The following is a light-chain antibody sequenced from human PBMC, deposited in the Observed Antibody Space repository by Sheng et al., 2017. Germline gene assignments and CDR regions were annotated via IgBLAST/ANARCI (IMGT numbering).Light chain of an antibody. V-gene: IGKV1-8*01. J-gene: IGKJ1*01. CDR2: AAS. Sequence: AIRITQSPSSLSASTGDRVTITCRASQGISSYLAWYQQKPGKAPKLLIYAASTLQSGVPSRFSGSGSGTDFTLTISCLQSEDFATYYCQQFLSYPITFGQGTKVEIK. CDR3: QQFLSYPIT. CDR1: QGISSY.